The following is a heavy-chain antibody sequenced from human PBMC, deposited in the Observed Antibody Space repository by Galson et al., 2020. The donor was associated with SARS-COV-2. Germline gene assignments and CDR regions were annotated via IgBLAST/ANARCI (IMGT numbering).Heavy chain of an antibody. CDR2: ISYDGSNK. CDR3: AREDSSSWSGYFDY. V-gene: IGHV3-30-3*01. Sequence: QAGGSLRLSCAASGFTFSSYAMHWVRQAPGKGLEWVAVISYDGSNKYYADSVKGRFTISRDNSKNTLYLQMNSLRAEDTAVYYCAREDSSSWSGYFDYWGQGTLVTVSS. D-gene: IGHD6-13*01. CDR1: GFTFSSYA. J-gene: IGHJ4*02.